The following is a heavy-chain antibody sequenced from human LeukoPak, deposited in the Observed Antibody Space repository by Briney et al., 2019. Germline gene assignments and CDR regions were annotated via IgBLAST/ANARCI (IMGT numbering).Heavy chain of an antibody. Sequence: GGSLKLSCVGSGFIFAKYAMTWVRDDPGQGLEWVSVISGSGNVTYYAESVKGRFTISRDNSKRTLYLQMDSLRADDTAIYYCAKDRAGANWGQGTLVLVSS. CDR3: AKDRAGAN. CDR2: ISGSGNVT. J-gene: IGHJ4*02. CDR1: GFIFAKYA. V-gene: IGHV3-23*01.